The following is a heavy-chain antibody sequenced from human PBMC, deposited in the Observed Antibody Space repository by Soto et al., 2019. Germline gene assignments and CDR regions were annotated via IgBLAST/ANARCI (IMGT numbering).Heavy chain of an antibody. Sequence: GGSLRLSCAASGFTFSSYGMHWVRQAPGKGLEWVAVISYDGSNKYYADSVKGRFTISRDNSKNTLYLQMNSLRAEDTAVYYCAKETDANYDILTGYYPPDYRGQGTLVTVSS. D-gene: IGHD3-9*01. V-gene: IGHV3-30*18. CDR1: GFTFSSYG. CDR2: ISYDGSNK. J-gene: IGHJ4*02. CDR3: AKETDANYDILTGYYPPDY.